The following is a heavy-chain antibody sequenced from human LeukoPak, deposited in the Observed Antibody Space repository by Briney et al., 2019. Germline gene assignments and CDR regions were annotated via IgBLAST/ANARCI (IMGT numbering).Heavy chain of an antibody. CDR2: IYTSGST. V-gene: IGHV4-4*07. Sequence: SETLSLTCTVSGGSISSYYWSWIRQPAGKGLEWIGRIYTSGSTNYNPSLKSRVTMSVDTSKNQFSLKLSSVTAADTAVYYCARRRYYGSGSTHWPLDYWGQGTLVTVSS. CDR3: ARRRYYGSGSTHWPLDY. CDR1: GGSISSYY. J-gene: IGHJ4*02. D-gene: IGHD3-10*01.